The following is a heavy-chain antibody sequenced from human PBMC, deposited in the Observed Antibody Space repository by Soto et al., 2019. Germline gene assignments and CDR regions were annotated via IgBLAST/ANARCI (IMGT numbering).Heavy chain of an antibody. CDR1: GYTLTELS. D-gene: IGHD3-10*01. Sequence: ASVMVSCKVSGYTLTELSMHWVRQAPGKGLEWMGGFDPEDGETIYAQKFQGRVTMTEDTSTDTAYMELSSLRSEDTAVYYCATDLRMVRGVITPFDYWGQGTLVTVSS. CDR2: FDPEDGET. V-gene: IGHV1-24*01. J-gene: IGHJ4*02. CDR3: ATDLRMVRGVITPFDY.